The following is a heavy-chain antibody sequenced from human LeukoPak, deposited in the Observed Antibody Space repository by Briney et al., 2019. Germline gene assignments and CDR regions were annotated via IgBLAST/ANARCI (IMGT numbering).Heavy chain of an antibody. CDR2: IYYSGST. CDR1: GGSISSGGYY. D-gene: IGHD3-10*01. J-gene: IGHJ4*02. V-gene: IGHV4-31*03. Sequence: SQTLSLTCTVSGGSISSGGYYWSWIRQHPGKGLEWIGYIYYSGSTYYNPSLKSRVTISVDTSKNQFSLKLSSVTAADTAVYYCARMVRGVRSDYFDYRGQGTLVTVSS. CDR3: ARMVRGVRSDYFDY.